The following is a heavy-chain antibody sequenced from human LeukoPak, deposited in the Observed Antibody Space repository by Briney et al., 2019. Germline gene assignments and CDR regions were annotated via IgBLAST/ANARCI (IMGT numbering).Heavy chain of an antibody. Sequence: GGSLRLSCAASGFTFSSYAMSSVRQAPGKGLEWVSAISGSGGSTYYADSVKGRFTISRDNSKNTLYLQMNSLRAEDTAVYYCAKDRGEYQLVQGPWFDPWGQGTLVTVSS. J-gene: IGHJ5*02. CDR3: AKDRGEYQLVQGPWFDP. V-gene: IGHV3-23*01. CDR1: GFTFSSYA. D-gene: IGHD6-13*01. CDR2: ISGSGGST.